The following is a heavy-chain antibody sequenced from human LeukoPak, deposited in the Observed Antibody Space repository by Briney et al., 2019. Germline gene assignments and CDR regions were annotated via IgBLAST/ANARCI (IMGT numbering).Heavy chain of an antibody. CDR1: GGSFSGYY. Sequence: PSETLSLTCAVYGGSFSGYYWSWIRQPPGKGLEWIGEINHSGSTNYDPSLKSRVTISVDTSKNQFSLKLSSVTAADTAVYYCARGDSWYGYWFDPWGQGTLVTVSS. CDR3: ARGDSWYGYWFDP. J-gene: IGHJ5*02. D-gene: IGHD6-13*01. CDR2: INHSGST. V-gene: IGHV4-34*01.